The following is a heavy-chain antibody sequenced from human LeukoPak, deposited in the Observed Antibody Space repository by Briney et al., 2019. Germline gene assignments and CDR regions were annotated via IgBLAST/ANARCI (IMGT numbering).Heavy chain of an antibody. J-gene: IGHJ3*02. CDR3: ARALGYCSSTSCHDAFDI. CDR2: LYSGGAT. CDR1: GFTVNSNY. D-gene: IGHD2-2*01. Sequence: GGSLRLSCAASGFTVNSNYMSWVRQAPGKGLEWVSVLYSGGATYYADSVKGRFTISRDNSKNTLYLQMNSLRAEDTAVYYCARALGYCSSTSCHDAFDIWGQGTMVTVSS. V-gene: IGHV3-53*01.